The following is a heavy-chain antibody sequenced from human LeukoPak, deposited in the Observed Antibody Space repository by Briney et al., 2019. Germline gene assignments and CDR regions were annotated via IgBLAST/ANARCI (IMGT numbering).Heavy chain of an antibody. J-gene: IGHJ6*02. CDR3: ARGGSYGSGSYSGYYYGMDV. V-gene: IGHV1-2*04. CDR2: INPNSGGT. D-gene: IGHD3-10*01. CDR1: GYTFTGYY. Sequence: ASVKVSCKASGYTFTGYYMHWVRQAPGQGLEWMGWINPNSGGTNYAQKFQGWVTMTRDTSFSTAYMELSRLRSDDTAVYYCARGGSYGSGSYSGYYYGMDVWGQGTTVTVSS.